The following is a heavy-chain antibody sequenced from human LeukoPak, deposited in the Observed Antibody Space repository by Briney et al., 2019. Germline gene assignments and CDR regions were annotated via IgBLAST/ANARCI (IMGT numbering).Heavy chain of an antibody. Sequence: ASVKVSCKASGYTFTSYDINWVRQATGQGLEWMGWMNPNSGHTVYAQKFQSRVTMTRNTSISTANMELSSLRSEDTAVYYCARMGVARGSYTSDYWGQGTLVTVSS. CDR3: ARMGVARGSYTSDY. CDR2: MNPNSGHT. CDR1: GYTFTSYD. J-gene: IGHJ4*02. D-gene: IGHD1-26*01. V-gene: IGHV1-8*01.